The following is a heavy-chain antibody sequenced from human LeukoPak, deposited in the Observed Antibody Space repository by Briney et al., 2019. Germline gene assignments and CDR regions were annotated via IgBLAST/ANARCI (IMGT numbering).Heavy chain of an antibody. CDR1: GYTFTGQF. Sequence: GASVKVSCKASGYTFTGQFIHWLRQAPGQGLEWMGWIDPPSGAPHYAPKFQDRVTMTRDTSIATAYLEVHRLKSDDTAVYYCARSGFSTGFYLDFWGQGTLISVST. V-gene: IGHV1-2*02. CDR3: ARSGFSTGFYLDF. D-gene: IGHD6-19*01. CDR2: IDPPSGAP. J-gene: IGHJ4*02.